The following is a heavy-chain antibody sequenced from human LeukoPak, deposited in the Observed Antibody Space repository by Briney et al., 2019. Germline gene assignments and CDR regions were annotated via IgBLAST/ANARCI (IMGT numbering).Heavy chain of an antibody. CDR3: ARHAYYASDSYYLS. V-gene: IGHV4-39*01. D-gene: IGHD3-10*01. Sequence: SETLSLTCTVSGGSISSSNYYWGWIRQPPGKGLEWAGSIKYSGSTYYNPSLKSRVTISVDTSKNQFSLNLSSVPAASTAVYYSARHAYYASDSYYLSWGQGSLVTVSS. CDR1: GGSISSSNYY. CDR2: IKYSGST. J-gene: IGHJ4*02.